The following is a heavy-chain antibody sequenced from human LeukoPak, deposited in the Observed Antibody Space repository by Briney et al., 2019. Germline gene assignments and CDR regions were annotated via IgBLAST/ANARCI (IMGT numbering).Heavy chain of an antibody. D-gene: IGHD1-26*01. V-gene: IGHV3-74*01. J-gene: IGHJ2*01. CDR2: INSDGSNT. CDR3: AKDLSGPGWYFDL. CDR1: GFTFSSYW. Sequence: PGGSLRLSCAASGFTFSSYWMHWVRQAPGKGLVWVSHINSDGSNTNYADSVKGRFTISRDNSKNTLYLQLNSLRAEDTAVYYCAKDLSGPGWYFDLWGRGTLVTVSS.